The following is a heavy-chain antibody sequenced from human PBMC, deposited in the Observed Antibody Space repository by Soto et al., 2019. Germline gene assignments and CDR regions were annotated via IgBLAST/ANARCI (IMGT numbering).Heavy chain of an antibody. CDR2: ISSSSSYI. CDR1: GFTFSSYS. V-gene: IGHV3-21*01. Sequence: GGSLRLSCAASGFTFSSYSMNWVRQAPGKGLEWVSSISSSSSYIYYADSVKGRFTISRDNAKNSLYLQMNSLRAEDTAVYYCARQDIVVVPAAGYYYYYGMDVWGQGTTVTVSS. CDR3: ARQDIVVVPAAGYYYYYGMDV. D-gene: IGHD2-2*01. J-gene: IGHJ6*02.